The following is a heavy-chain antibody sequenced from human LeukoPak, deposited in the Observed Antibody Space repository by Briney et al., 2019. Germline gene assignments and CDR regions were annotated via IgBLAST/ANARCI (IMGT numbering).Heavy chain of an antibody. CDR1: GFTVSSNY. CDR3: TTGIRGD. V-gene: IGHV3-15*04. J-gene: IGHJ4*02. Sequence: GGSLRLSCAASGFTVSSNYMSWVRRAPGKGLEWVGRIASKTDGGTTDYAAPVKGRFTISRDDSKNTLFLQMNSLKTEDTAVYYCTTGIRGDCGQGTLVTVSS. CDR2: IASKTDGGTT.